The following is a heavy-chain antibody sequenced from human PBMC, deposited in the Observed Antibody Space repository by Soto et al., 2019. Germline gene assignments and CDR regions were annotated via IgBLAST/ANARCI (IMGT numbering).Heavy chain of an antibody. V-gene: IGHV3-23*01. J-gene: IGHJ5*02. D-gene: IGHD6-19*01. CDR1: GFTFSSSA. Sequence: EVQLLDSGGGLVQPGGSLRLSCAASGFTFSSSAMSWVRQAPGKGLEWVSAVSGSGGTTYYADSVRGRFTISRDNSKSILYLQMNSLRAEDTAIYFCARCTVDTIVTSGWCHYLDPLGQGTLVPVSS. CDR2: VSGSGGTT. CDR3: ARCTVDTIVTSGWCHYLDP.